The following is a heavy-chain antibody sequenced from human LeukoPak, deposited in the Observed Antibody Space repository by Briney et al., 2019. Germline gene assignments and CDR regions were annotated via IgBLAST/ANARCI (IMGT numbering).Heavy chain of an antibody. D-gene: IGHD6-6*01. CDR1: GYSISSGYY. Sequence: SETLSLTCTVSGYSISSGYYWGWIRHPPGKGLEGIVNIYHTESTYYKPSLKSRVTISIDTSKNQFSLKLSSVTAADTAVYYCVRSSSSIFDYWGQGTLVTVSS. V-gene: IGHV4-38-2*02. J-gene: IGHJ4*02. CDR3: VRSSSSIFDY. CDR2: IYHTEST.